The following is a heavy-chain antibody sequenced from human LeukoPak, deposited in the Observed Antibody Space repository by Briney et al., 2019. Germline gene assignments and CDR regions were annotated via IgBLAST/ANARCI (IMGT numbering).Heavy chain of an antibody. J-gene: IGHJ4*02. CDR1: GFTFNNYG. CDR3: AKGPLRGTAAAIDY. CDR2: ISYDGRNI. D-gene: IGHD2-2*01. Sequence: GGSLRLSCEASGFTFNNYGMHWVRQAPGKGLEWVAVISYDGRNIHYPDSVKGRFTISRDISTDTLWLQMDSLRTEDTAVYYCAKGPLRGTAAAIDYWGQGTLVTASS. V-gene: IGHV3-30*18.